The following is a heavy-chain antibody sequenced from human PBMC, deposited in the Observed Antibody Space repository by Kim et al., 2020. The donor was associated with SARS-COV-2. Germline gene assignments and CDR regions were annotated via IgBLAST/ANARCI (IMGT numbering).Heavy chain of an antibody. D-gene: IGHD5-12*01. J-gene: IGHJ4*02. V-gene: IGHV3-48*02. Sequence: IYYADSVQGRFTISRDNAKNSLYLKMNSLRDEDTAVYYCAREGWLQHIDYWGQGTLVTVSS. CDR2: I. CDR3: AREGWLQHIDY.